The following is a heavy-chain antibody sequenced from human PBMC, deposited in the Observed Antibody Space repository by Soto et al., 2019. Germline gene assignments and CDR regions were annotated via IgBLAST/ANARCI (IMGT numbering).Heavy chain of an antibody. D-gene: IGHD3-3*01. CDR1: GYTFTSYD. CDR2: MNPNSGNT. V-gene: IGHV1-8*01. CDR3: ARGLTIFGVVTFDP. Sequence: ASVKVSCKASGYTFTSYDINWVRQATGQGLEWMGWMNPNSGNTGYAQKFQGRVTMTRNTSISTAYMELSSLRSEDTAVYYCARGLTIFGVVTFDPWGQGTLVTVSS. J-gene: IGHJ5*02.